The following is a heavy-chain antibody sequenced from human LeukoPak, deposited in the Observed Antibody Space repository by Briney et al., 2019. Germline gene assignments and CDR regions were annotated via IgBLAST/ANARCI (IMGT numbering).Heavy chain of an antibody. CDR1: GYTFTSYG. CDR2: ISAYNGNT. V-gene: IGHV1-18*01. D-gene: IGHD6-13*01. J-gene: IGHJ6*02. Sequence: ASVKVSCKASGYTFTSYGISWVRQAPGQGLEWMGWISAYNGNTNYAQKLQGRVTMTTDTSTSTAYTELRSLRSDDTAVYYCARGGGQQLNYYYYGMDVWGQGTTVTVSS. CDR3: ARGGGQQLNYYYYGMDV.